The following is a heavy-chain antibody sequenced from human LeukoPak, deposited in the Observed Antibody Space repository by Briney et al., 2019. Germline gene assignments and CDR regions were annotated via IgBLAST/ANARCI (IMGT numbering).Heavy chain of an antibody. CDR2: IGGSGGGT. V-gene: IGHV3-23*01. CDR3: ARDAYYYDTSVYYYFDY. J-gene: IGHJ4*02. Sequence: GGSLRLSCAASGFTFSSCAMSWVRQAPGKGLEWVSTIGGSGGGTNYADSVKGRFTISRDNSKKTLYLQMNSLRAEDTAIYYCARDAYYYDTSVYYYFDYWGQGTLVTVSS. D-gene: IGHD3-22*01. CDR1: GFTFSSCA.